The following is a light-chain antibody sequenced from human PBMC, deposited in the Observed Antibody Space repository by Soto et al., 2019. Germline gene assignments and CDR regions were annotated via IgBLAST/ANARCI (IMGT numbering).Light chain of an antibody. CDR1: QSISSW. Sequence: IRMTQSPSSLSASTGDRVTITCRASQSISSWLAWYQQKPGKAPKLLIYKASSLESGVPSRFSGSGSGTEFTLTISSLQPDDFATYYCQQYNSYSRTFGQVSKVDIK. J-gene: IGKJ1*01. V-gene: IGKV1-5*03. CDR2: KAS. CDR3: QQYNSYSRT.